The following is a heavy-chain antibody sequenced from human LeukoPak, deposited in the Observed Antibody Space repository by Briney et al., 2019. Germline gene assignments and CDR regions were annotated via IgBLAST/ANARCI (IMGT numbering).Heavy chain of an antibody. D-gene: IGHD2-2*01. CDR2: ISGSGGST. V-gene: IGHV3-23*01. Sequence: GGSLRLSCAASGFTFSSYAMSWVRQAPGKGLEWVSAISGSGGSTYYADSVKGRFTISRDNSKNTLYLQMNSLRAEDTAVYYCAKPLRGVVPAAMRGFGYWGQGTLVTVSS. CDR3: AKPLRGVVPAAMRGFGY. J-gene: IGHJ4*02. CDR1: GFTFSSYA.